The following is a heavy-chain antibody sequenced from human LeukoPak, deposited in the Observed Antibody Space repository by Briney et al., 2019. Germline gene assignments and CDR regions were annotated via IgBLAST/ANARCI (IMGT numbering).Heavy chain of an antibody. J-gene: IGHJ4*02. Sequence: GASVNLSCKASGFNFDTFGITWVRQAPGHGLEWMGFFSAYTGEANYAPRLQGRVTMTRDTSTNTAFLHLRSLRSDDTAVYYCARDIPESNAWYFWGQGTLITVSS. V-gene: IGHV1-18*01. CDR3: ARDIPESNAWYF. D-gene: IGHD6-13*01. CDR2: FSAYTGEA. CDR1: GFNFDTFG.